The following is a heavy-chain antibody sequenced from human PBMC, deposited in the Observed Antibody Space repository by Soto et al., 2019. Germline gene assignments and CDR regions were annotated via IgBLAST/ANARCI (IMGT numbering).Heavy chain of an antibody. Sequence: QVQLVESGGGVVQPGRSLRLSCAASGFTFSHYGMHWVRQAPGKGLEWVAVIWYDGSNKNYADSVKGRFTISRDSSKNKLYLQMNSLRAAYTAVYYCVVGARLPHAGDMWSEGTIFTASS. V-gene: IGHV3-33*01. CDR3: VVGARLPHAGDM. J-gene: IGHJ3*02. D-gene: IGHD3-16*01. CDR2: IWYDGSNK. CDR1: GFTFSHYG.